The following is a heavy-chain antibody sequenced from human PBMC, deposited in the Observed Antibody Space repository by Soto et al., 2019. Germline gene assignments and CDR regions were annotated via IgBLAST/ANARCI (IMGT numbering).Heavy chain of an antibody. CDR1: GFTFSTYA. Sequence: GGSLRLSCSASGFTFSTYAIHWVRQAPGKGLEYVSTIGSNGDTTYYADSVKGRFTISRDNSKNTLCLQMSSLRADDTAVYYCVRGRVTSHSYYYGMDVWGQGTTVTVSS. CDR3: VRGRVTSHSYYYGMDV. D-gene: IGHD4-17*01. J-gene: IGHJ6*02. CDR2: IGSNGDTT. V-gene: IGHV3-64D*08.